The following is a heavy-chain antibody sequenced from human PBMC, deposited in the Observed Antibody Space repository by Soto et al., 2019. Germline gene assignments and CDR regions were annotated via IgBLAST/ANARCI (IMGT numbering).Heavy chain of an antibody. CDR3: ARGTNYYDSSGYLYCWFDP. D-gene: IGHD3-22*01. V-gene: IGHV4-30-4*01. Sequence: PSETLSLTCTVSGGSISSGDYYWSWIRQPPGKGLEWIGYIYYSGSTYYNPSLKSRVTISVDTSKNQFSLKLSSVTAADTAVYYCARGTNYYDSSGYLYCWFDPWGQGTLVTVSS. CDR1: GGSISSGDYY. J-gene: IGHJ5*02. CDR2: IYYSGST.